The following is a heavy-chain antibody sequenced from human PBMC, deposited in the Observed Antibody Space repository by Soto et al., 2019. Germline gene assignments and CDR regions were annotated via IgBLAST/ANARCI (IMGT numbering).Heavy chain of an antibody. D-gene: IGHD1-7*01. J-gene: IGHJ4*02. CDR3: ARNILGGTTDY. CDR2: INAGNGDT. CDR1: GYSFNTHA. Sequence: QVQLMQSGAEEKKPGASVKVSCKASGYSFNTHAMHWVRQAPGQGLEWVGWINAGNGDTRYSQKFQGRVTITSDTSATTAYMELGSLRSEDTAVYYCARNILGGTTDYWGQGTLVTVSS. V-gene: IGHV1-3*05.